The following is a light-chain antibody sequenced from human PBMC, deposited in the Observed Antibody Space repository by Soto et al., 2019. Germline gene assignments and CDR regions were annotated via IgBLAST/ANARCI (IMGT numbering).Light chain of an antibody. CDR2: GAS. V-gene: IGKV3-15*01. Sequence: EIVMTQSPATLSMSPGERATISCRASQSINSNLAWYQQSPGQAPRLLIYGASTRAIGLPTRFSGSGSGTEFTLTISSLQSEDFAIYYCQQYNNWPETFGQGTKVDIK. CDR3: QQYNNWPET. CDR1: QSINSN. J-gene: IGKJ1*01.